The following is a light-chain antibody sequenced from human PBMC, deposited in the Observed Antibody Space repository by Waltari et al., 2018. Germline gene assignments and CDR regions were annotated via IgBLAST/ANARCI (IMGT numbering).Light chain of an antibody. V-gene: IGKV1-8*01. Sequence: AIRITQSPSSLSASTGDRVTITCRASQGISTYLAWHQQKPGKAPKLLIYAASTLQSGVPSRFSGSGSGTDFTLTISCLQSEDFATYYCQQYYSYPRTFVQGTKVEI. CDR3: QQYYSYPRT. CDR2: AAS. CDR1: QGISTY. J-gene: IGKJ1*01.